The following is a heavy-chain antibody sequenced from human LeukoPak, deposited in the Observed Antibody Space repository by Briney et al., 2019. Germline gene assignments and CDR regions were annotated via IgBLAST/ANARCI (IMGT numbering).Heavy chain of an antibody. CDR3: ASYCSGGSCYAAFDI. D-gene: IGHD2-15*01. J-gene: IGHJ3*02. CDR1: GGSFSGYY. V-gene: IGHV4-34*01. CDR2: INHSGST. Sequence: SETLSLXCAVYGGSFSGYYWSWIRQPPGKGLEWIGEINHSGSTNYNPSLKSRVTISVDTSKNQFSLKLSSVTAADTAVYYCASYCSGGSCYAAFDIWGQGTMVTVSS.